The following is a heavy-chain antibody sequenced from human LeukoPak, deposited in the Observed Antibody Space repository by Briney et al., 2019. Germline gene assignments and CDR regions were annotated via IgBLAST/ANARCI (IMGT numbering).Heavy chain of an antibody. J-gene: IGHJ4*02. CDR2: IIPIFGTA. CDR1: GGTFSSYA. CDR3: AREGSGDSSGYYY. Sequence: GASVKVSCKASGGTFSSYAISWVRQAPGRGLEWMGGIIPIFGTANYAQKFQGRVTITTDESTSTAYMELSGLRSEDTAVYYCAREGSGDSSGYYYWGQGTLVTVSS. D-gene: IGHD3-22*01. V-gene: IGHV1-69*05.